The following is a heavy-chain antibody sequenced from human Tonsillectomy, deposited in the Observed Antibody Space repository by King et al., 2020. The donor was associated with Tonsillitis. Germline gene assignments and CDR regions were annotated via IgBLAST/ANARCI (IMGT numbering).Heavy chain of an antibody. CDR1: GFTFSDYY. V-gene: IGHV3-11*01. D-gene: IGHD2-2*01. CDR3: AGVVYARCSSTRWGGGWVDP. Sequence: VQLVQSGGGLVKPGGSLRLSCAASGFTFSDYYMSWIRQAPGKGLEWVSYISSSGSTIYYADSVKGRFTISRDNAKNSLYLQVNSLRAEDTAVYYCAGVVYARCSSTRWGGGWVDPWGQGTLVTVSS. J-gene: IGHJ5*02. CDR2: ISSSGSTI.